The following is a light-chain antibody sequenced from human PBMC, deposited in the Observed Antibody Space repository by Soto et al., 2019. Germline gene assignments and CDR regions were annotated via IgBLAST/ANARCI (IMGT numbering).Light chain of an antibody. Sequence: IVMTQSPATVSVSPGESASLSCRASRTIGTNLGWYQQKPGQAPRLLISKTSTRATGVPARFSGSGSGTDFTLTISRLQSEDIAVYYCQQYADWSLTFGEGTKVEIK. CDR2: KTS. J-gene: IGKJ4*01. CDR3: QQYADWSLT. CDR1: RTIGTN. V-gene: IGKV3-15*01.